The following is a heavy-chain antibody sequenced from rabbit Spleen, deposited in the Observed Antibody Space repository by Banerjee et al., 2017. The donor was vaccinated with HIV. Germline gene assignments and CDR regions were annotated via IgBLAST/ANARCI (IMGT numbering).Heavy chain of an antibody. J-gene: IGHJ6*01. CDR2: IAGSSSGFT. D-gene: IGHD8-1*01. Sequence: QEQLEESAGGLVQPGGSLKLSCKASGFTLSSYYMNWVRQAPGKGLEWISCIAGSSSGFTYSATWAKGRFTISKTSSTTVTLQMTSLTVADTATYFCARDTGSSFSSYGMDLWGQGTLVTVS. V-gene: IGHV1S45*01. CDR1: GFTLSSYYM. CDR3: ARDTGSSFSSYGMDL.